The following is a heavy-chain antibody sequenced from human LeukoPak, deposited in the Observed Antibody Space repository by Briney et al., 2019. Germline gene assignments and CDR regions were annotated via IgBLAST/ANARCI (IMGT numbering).Heavy chain of an antibody. CDR1: GYTFTGCY. CDR3: ARIWGSPPYYFDY. J-gene: IGHJ4*02. CDR2: INPNSGGT. V-gene: IGHV1-2*02. D-gene: IGHD7-27*01. Sequence: GASVKVSCKASGYTFTGCYMHWVRQAPGQGLEWMGWINPNSGGTNYAQKFQGRVTMTRDTSISTAYMELSRLRSDDTAVYYCARIWGSPPYYFDYWGQGTLVTVSS.